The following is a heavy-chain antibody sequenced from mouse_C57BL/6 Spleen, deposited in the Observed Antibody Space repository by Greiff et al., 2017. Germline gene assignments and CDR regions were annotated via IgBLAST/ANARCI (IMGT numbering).Heavy chain of an antibody. D-gene: IGHD2-4*01. CDR2: ISSGGDYI. Sequence: EVKLMESGEGLVKPGGSLKLSCAASGFTFSSYAMSWVRQTPEKRLEWVAYISSGGDYIYYADTVKGRFTISRDNARNTLYLQMSSLKSEDTAMYCCTRASYDYDGPWGQGTLVTVSA. J-gene: IGHJ3*01. V-gene: IGHV5-9-1*02. CDR1: GFTFSSYA. CDR3: TRASYDYDGP.